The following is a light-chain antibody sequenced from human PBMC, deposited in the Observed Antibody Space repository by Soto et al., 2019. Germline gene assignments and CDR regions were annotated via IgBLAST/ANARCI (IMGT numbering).Light chain of an antibody. V-gene: IGLV2-14*01. CDR1: SRDVGGFDY. Sequence: QSALTQPASVSGSLGQSITISCSGTSRDVGGFDYVSWYQQHPAKAPKLIIFEVAHRPSGVSYRFSGTKSGNTASLTISGLQAEDEADYYCSSYTSSATLIFGGGTKLTVL. CDR3: SSYTSSATLI. J-gene: IGLJ2*01. CDR2: EVA.